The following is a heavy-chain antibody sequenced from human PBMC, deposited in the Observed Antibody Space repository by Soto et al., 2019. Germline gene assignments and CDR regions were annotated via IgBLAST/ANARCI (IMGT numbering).Heavy chain of an antibody. CDR3: ARHTPAISISDH. V-gene: IGHV4-39*01. CDR1: GGSISSSSFH. CDR2: IYYSGST. J-gene: IGHJ4*02. D-gene: IGHD2-15*01. Sequence: XXTLSLPFTVSGGSISSSSFHWGFIRQPPGKGLEWIGSIYYSGSTYYSPSLKSRVTISVDTSKNQFSLKLSSVTAADTAVYYCARHTPAISISDHWGQGTLVTVSS.